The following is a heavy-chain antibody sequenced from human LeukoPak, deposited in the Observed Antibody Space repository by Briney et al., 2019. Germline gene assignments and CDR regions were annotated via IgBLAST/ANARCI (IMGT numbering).Heavy chain of an antibody. CDR1: GFTFSSYG. CDR3: AKEPYHPLGRYYYNYMDV. D-gene: IGHD1-14*01. J-gene: IGHJ6*03. CDR2: IRYDGSNK. V-gene: IGHV3-30*02. Sequence: GGSLRLSCAASGFTFSSYGMHWVRQAPGKGLEWVAFIRYDGSNKYYADSVKGRFTISRDNSKNTLYLQMNSLRAEDTAVYYCAKEPYHPLGRYYYNYMDVWGKGTTVTVSS.